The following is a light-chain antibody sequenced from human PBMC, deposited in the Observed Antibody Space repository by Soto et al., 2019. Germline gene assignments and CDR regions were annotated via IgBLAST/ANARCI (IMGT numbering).Light chain of an antibody. Sequence: QSVLTQPPSVSGAPGQRVTISCTGSSSNIGAGYDVHWYQQLPGTAPKLLISGNTNRPSGVPDRFSGSKSGTSASLAITGLQAEYEADYYCQSYDRKSVVFGGGTKLTVL. CDR1: SSNIGAGYD. CDR2: GNT. CDR3: QSYDRKSVV. V-gene: IGLV1-40*01. J-gene: IGLJ2*01.